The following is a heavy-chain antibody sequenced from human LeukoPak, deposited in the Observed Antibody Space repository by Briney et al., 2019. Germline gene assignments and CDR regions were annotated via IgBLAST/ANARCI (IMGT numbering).Heavy chain of an antibody. CDR1: GYTFTGYY. Sequence: RASVKVSCKASGYTFTGYYMHWVRQAPGQGLEWMGWINPNSGGTNYAQKFQGRVTMTRDTSISTAYMELSRLRSDDTAVYYCARDRVAGNYYYYYYMDVWGKGTTVTVSS. CDR2: INPNSGGT. D-gene: IGHD6-19*01. J-gene: IGHJ6*03. CDR3: ARDRVAGNYYYYYYMDV. V-gene: IGHV1-2*02.